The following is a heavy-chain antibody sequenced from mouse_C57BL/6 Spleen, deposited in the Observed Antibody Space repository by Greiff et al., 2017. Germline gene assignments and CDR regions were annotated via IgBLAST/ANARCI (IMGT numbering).Heavy chain of an antibody. CDR1: GYTFTDHT. CDR3: ARYYGGSYWYFDV. V-gene: IGHV1-78*01. CDR2: IYPRDGST. D-gene: IGHD1-1*01. Sequence: LQESDAELVKPGASVKISCKVSGYTFTDHTIHWMKQRPEQGLEWIGYIYPRDGSTKYNEKFKGKATLTADKSSSTAYMQLNSLTSEDSAVYFCARYYGGSYWYFDVWGTGTTVTVSS. J-gene: IGHJ1*03.